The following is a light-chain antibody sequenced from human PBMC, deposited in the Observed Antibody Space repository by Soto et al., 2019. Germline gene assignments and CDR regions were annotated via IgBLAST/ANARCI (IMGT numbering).Light chain of an antibody. J-gene: IGKJ2*01. CDR3: QQYYSNYHT. V-gene: IGKV4-1*01. CDR2: RAS. CDR1: QTVLHSSNNDNC. Sequence: DIVMTQSPDSLAVSLGERATINCKSNQTVLHSSNNDNCLAWYQQKPGQPPKLLIYRASTRESGVPDRFSGSGSGTDFTLTINSLQAEDMAVYYCQQYYSNYHTFGQGTKLESK.